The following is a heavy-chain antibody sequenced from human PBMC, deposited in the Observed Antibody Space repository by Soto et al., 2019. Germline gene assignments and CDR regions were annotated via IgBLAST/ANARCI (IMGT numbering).Heavy chain of an antibody. CDR3: AGGIAARDVSPYYGMDV. V-gene: IGHV1-69*06. J-gene: IGHJ6*02. Sequence: SVKVSCKASGGTFSSYAISWVRQPPGQGLEWMGGIIPIFGTANYAQKFQGRVTITADKSTSTAYMKLSSLRSEDTAVYYCAGGIAARDVSPYYGMDVWGQGTTVTVSS. CDR1: GGTFSSYA. D-gene: IGHD6-6*01. CDR2: IIPIFGTA.